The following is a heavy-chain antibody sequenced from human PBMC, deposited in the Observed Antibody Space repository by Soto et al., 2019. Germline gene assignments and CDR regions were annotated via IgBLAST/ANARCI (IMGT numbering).Heavy chain of an antibody. Sequence: SETLSLTCTVSGDSITSPDFYWGWIRRPPGQGLEWIGTISHSGDTFYNPPLKSRLTISLDTSKNQFSLRLSSVTAAVAAVYYCARGFYYFDYWGQGTLVTVSS. CDR3: ARGFYYFDY. CDR2: ISHSGDT. CDR1: GDSITSPDFY. V-gene: IGHV4-39*07. J-gene: IGHJ4*02.